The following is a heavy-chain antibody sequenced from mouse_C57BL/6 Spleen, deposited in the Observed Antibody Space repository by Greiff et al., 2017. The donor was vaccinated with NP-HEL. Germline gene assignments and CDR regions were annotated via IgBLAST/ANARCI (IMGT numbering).Heavy chain of an antibody. D-gene: IGHD1-1*01. CDR1: GYTFTSYW. V-gene: IGHV1-64*01. J-gene: IGHJ1*03. CDR3: ARDYANSYRYFDV. Sequence: QVQLKQSGAELVKPGASVKLSCKASGYTFTSYWMHWVKQRPGQGLEWIGMIHPNSGSTNYNEKFKSKATLTVDKSSSTAYMQLSSLTSEDSAVYYCARDYANSYRYFDVWGTGTTVTVSS. CDR2: IHPNSGST.